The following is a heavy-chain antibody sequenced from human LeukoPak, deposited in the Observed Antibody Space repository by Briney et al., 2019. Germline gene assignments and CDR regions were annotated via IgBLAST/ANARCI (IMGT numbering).Heavy chain of an antibody. CDR1: GYSFTTYW. Sequence: GESLKISCEASGYSFTTYWIGWVRQMPGKGLEWMGIIYPADSDTRYSPSFQGQVTISADKSISTAYPQWSSLKASDTAMYYCARKRTFDIWGQGTMVTVSS. J-gene: IGHJ3*02. CDR3: ARKRTFDI. CDR2: IYPADSDT. D-gene: IGHD5-24*01. V-gene: IGHV5-51*01.